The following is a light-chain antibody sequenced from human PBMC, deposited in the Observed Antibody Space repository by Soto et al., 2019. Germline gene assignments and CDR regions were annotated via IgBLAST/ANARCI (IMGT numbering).Light chain of an antibody. CDR3: QQYENLPT. CDR1: QSISSW. CDR2: DAS. J-gene: IGKJ5*01. Sequence: DIQMTQSPSPLSASVGDRVTITCRASQSISSWLAWYQQKPGRAPKLLIYDASNLEAGVPSRFSGSGSGTDSTFTISRLQPEDIATYYCQQYENLPTLGQGTRLEIK. V-gene: IGKV1-33*01.